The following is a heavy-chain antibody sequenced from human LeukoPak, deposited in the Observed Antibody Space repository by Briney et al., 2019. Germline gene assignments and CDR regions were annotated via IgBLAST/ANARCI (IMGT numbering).Heavy chain of an antibody. D-gene: IGHD3-10*01. CDR1: GGSISGYY. CDR2: IYYSGST. V-gene: IGHV4-59*01. CDR3: ARNDYGSGMGY. J-gene: IGHJ1*01. Sequence: SETLSLTCSVPGGSISGYYWSWIRQPPGQGLEWIGYIYYSGSTNYNPSLKSRVTISVDTSKNQFSLRLRSVSAADTAVYYCARNDYGSGMGYWGQGTLVTVSS.